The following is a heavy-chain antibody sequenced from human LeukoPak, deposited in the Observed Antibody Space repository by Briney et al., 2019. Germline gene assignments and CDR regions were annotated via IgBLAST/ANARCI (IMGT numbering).Heavy chain of an antibody. CDR1: GGTFSSYA. D-gene: IGHD3-22*01. V-gene: IGHV1-69*04. J-gene: IGHJ4*02. CDR3: AXXXYYYDSSGYYPLDY. Sequence: SVKVSCKASGGTFSSYAISWVRQAPGQGLAWMGRIIPILGIANYAQKFQGRVTITADKSTSTAYMELSSLRSEDTAVYYCAXXXYYYDSSGYYPLDYWGQGTLVTVSS. CDR2: IIPILGIA.